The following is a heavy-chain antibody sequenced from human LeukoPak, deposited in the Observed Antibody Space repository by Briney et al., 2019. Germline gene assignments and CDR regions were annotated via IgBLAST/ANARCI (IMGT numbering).Heavy chain of an antibody. D-gene: IGHD3-10*01. V-gene: IGHV3-21*01. Sequence: GGSLRLSCAASGFTFSSYSMNWVRQAPEKGLEWVSSISSSSSYIYSADSVKGRFTISRDNAKRSLYLQMNSPRAQDTAVFYCARDLHVLLSFGELDYWGQGTLVTVSS. CDR2: ISSSSSYI. J-gene: IGHJ4*02. CDR3: ARDLHVLLSFGELDY. CDR1: GFTFSSYS.